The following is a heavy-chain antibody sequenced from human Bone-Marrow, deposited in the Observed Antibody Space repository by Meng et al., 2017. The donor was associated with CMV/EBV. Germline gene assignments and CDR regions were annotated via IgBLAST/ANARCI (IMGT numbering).Heavy chain of an antibody. Sequence: ASVKVSCKASGFRFDNYAISWVRQAPGQGLEWMGWITTYNGDTEYAQSLQGRVTMTADTSTSTAYVEVRNLRSDDTAVYYCARDYTHHFISFWSQGTTVTVSS. CDR1: GFRFDNYA. V-gene: IGHV1-18*01. CDR2: ITTYNGDT. J-gene: IGHJ6*02. CDR3: ARDYTHHFISF. D-gene: IGHD3-3*02.